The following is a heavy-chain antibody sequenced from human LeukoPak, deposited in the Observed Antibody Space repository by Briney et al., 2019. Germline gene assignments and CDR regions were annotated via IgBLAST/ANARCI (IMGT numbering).Heavy chain of an antibody. J-gene: IGHJ5*02. D-gene: IGHD3-9*01. CDR1: GFTFSNAW. CDR3: TTDLPYYDILTGYSTT. V-gene: IGHV3-15*01. CDR2: IKSKTDGGTT. Sequence: GGSLRLSCAASGFTFSNAWMSWVRQAPGKGLEWVGRIKSKTDGGTTDYAAPVKGRFTISRDDSKNTLYLQMNSLKTEDTAVYYCTTDLPYYDILTGYSTTCGQGTQVTVSS.